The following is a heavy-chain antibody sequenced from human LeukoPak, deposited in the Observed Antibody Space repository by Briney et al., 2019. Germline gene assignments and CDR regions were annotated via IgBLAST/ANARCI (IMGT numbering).Heavy chain of an antibody. D-gene: IGHD3-10*01. CDR3: AREILDNYCGSGSPNRGSDGWHFDL. J-gene: IGHJ2*01. CDR1: GFTFSSYD. Sequence: GGSLRLSCAASGFTFSSYDMHWVRQATGKGLEWVSAIGIGGDTYYPGSVKGRFTISRENAQNSLYLQMNSLRAGDTAVYYCAREILDNYCGSGSPNRGSDGWHFDLWGRGTLVTASS. V-gene: IGHV3-13*04. CDR2: IGIGGDT.